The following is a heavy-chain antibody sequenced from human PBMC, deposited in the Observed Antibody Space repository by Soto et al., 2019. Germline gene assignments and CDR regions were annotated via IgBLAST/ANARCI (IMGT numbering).Heavy chain of an antibody. CDR1: GYSLRSNY. CDR3: AKDLMVAAPNTYPMDV. J-gene: IGHJ6*04. V-gene: IGHV1-2*02. Sequence: QVQLVQSGAEVKKPGASVKVSCKASGYSLRSNYIHWVRQAPGQGLEWLGWINPNSSGTVYAQKFQGKVTTTRDTSLTNFSRHLKGLTPDNTAVYYCAKDLMVAAPNTYPMDVWGKGPTFTVPS. CDR2: INPNSSGT. D-gene: IGHD2-15*01.